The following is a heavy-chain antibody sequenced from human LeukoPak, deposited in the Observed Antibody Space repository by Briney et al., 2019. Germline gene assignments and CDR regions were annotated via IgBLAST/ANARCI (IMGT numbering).Heavy chain of an antibody. J-gene: IGHJ5*02. CDR3: ARGEVKKTTVNLFDP. CDR2: IYYSGST. Sequence: PSETLSLTCTVSGGSISSYYWSWIRQPPGKGLEWIGYIYYSGSTNYNPSLKSRVTISVDTSKNQFSLKLSSVTAADTAVYYCARGEVKKTTVNLFDPWGQGTLVTVSS. D-gene: IGHD4-17*01. CDR1: GGSISSYY. V-gene: IGHV4-59*01.